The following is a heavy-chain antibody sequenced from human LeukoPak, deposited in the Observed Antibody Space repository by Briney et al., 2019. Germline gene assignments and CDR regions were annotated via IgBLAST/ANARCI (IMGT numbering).Heavy chain of an antibody. J-gene: IGHJ3*02. CDR2: ISAYNGNT. CDR1: GYTFTSYG. Sequence: ASVKVSCKASGYTFTSYGISWVRQAPGQGLEWMGWISAYNGNTNYAQKLQGRVTMTTDTSTSTAYMELSSLRSEDTAVYYCARGGALGYCSGGSCYSGVEAFDIWGQGTMVTVSS. D-gene: IGHD2-15*01. V-gene: IGHV1-18*04. CDR3: ARGGALGYCSGGSCYSGVEAFDI.